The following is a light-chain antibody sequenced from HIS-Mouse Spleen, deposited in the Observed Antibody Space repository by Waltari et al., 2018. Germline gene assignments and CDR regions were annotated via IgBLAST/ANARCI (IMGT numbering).Light chain of an antibody. CDR3: YSTDSSGNHRV. CDR1: ALPTKY. Sequence: SYELTQPPSVSVSPGQTARITCSGDALPTKYAYWYQQKSCQVPVLVMYEDSKRPAGMPEGFSGSSSGTMANLTVSGAQVEDEADYYCYSTDSSGNHRVFGGGTKLTVL. CDR2: EDS. V-gene: IGLV3-10*01. J-gene: IGLJ2*01.